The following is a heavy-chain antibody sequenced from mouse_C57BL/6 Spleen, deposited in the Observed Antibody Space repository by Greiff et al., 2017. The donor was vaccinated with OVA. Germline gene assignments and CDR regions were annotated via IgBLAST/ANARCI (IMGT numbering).Heavy chain of an antibody. CDR1: GYSITSGYY. CDR2: ISYDGSN. D-gene: IGHD2-1*01. Sequence: EVQLVESGPGLVKPSQSLSLTCSVTGYSITSGYYWNWIRQFPGNKLEWMGYISYDGSNNYNPSLKNRISITRDTSKNQFFLKLNSVTTEDTATYYCASFYYGNYPFDYWGQGTTLTVSS. J-gene: IGHJ2*01. V-gene: IGHV3-6*01. CDR3: ASFYYGNYPFDY.